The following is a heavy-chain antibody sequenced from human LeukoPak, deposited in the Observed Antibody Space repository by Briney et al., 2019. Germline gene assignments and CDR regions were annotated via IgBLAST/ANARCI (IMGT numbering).Heavy chain of an antibody. Sequence: VSVKVSCKVSGYTLTELSMHWVRQAPGKGLEWMGGFDPEDGETIYAQKFQGRVTMTEDTSTDTAYMELSSLRSEDTAVYYCATARHSGSTDYFDYWGQGTLVTVSS. CDR2: FDPEDGET. J-gene: IGHJ4*02. V-gene: IGHV1-24*01. D-gene: IGHD1-26*01. CDR3: ATARHSGSTDYFDY. CDR1: GYTLTELS.